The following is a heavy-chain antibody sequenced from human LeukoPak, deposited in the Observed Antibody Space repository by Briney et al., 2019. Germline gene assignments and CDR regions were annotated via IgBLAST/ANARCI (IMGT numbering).Heavy chain of an antibody. CDR3: ARHHLGFYGMDV. CDR1: GYVFTSYA. CDR2: ISAYNANA. Sequence: ASVKVSCKASGYVFTSYATSWVRQAPGQGLEWMGWISAYNANASYAQKFQGRVTMTTDTSTSTVYMELRSLRSDDTAVYYCARHHLGFYGMDVWGQGTTVTVS. V-gene: IGHV1-18*01. J-gene: IGHJ6*02.